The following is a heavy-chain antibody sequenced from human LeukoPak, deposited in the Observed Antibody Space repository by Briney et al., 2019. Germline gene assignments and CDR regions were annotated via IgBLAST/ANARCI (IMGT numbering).Heavy chain of an antibody. CDR3: ARVESGSCSNTRCRNIDY. CDR2: INIDGTDT. V-gene: IGHV3-74*01. CDR1: GFTFRNYW. Sequence: GGSLRLSCAASGFTFRNYWLHWVRQAPGKGLVWVSRINIDGTDTSYADSVKGRFTISRDNAKNTPYLQMSSLRAEDTAVYYCARVESGSCSNTRCRNIDYWGQGTLVTVSS. D-gene: IGHD2-2*01. J-gene: IGHJ4*02.